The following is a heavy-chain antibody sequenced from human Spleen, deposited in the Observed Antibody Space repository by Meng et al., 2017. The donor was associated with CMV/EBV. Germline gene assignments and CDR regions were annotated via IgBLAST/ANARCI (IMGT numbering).Heavy chain of an antibody. V-gene: IGHV3-23*03. J-gene: IGHJ3*02. CDR2: IYSGDDTT. Sequence: GGSLRLSCAASGFTFTNYAMSWVRQAPGKGLEWVSVIYSGDDTTYYADSVKGRFTISRDNAKNSLYLQMNSLRAEDTAVYYCARGGNWNAVNDAFDIWGQGTMVTVSS. CDR1: GFTFTNYA. CDR3: ARGGNWNAVNDAFDI. D-gene: IGHD1-20*01.